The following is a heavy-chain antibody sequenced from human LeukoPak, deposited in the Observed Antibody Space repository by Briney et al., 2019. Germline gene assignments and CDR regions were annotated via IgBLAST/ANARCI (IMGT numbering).Heavy chain of an antibody. CDR2: IYHSGST. J-gene: IGHJ4*02. CDR1: GGSISSYY. V-gene: IGHV4-38-2*02. CDR3: ARVGGYGGKLGTEYYFDY. Sequence: SETLSLTCTVSGGSISSYYWSWIRQPPGKGLEWIGSIYHSGSTYYNPSLKSRVTISVDTSKNQFSLKLSSVTAADTAVYYCARVGGYGGKLGTEYYFDYWGQGTLVTVSS. D-gene: IGHD7-27*01.